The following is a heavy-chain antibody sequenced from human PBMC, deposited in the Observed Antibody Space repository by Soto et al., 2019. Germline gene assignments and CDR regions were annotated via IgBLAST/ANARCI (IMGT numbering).Heavy chain of an antibody. Sequence: QVQLVESGGGVVQPGRSLRLSCAASGFTFSSYGMHWVRQAPGKGLEWVAVIWYDGSNKYYADSVKGRFTISRDNSKNTLYLQMNSLRAEDTAVYYCARGSYDYVWGSYRPDFDYWGQGTLVTVSS. J-gene: IGHJ4*02. V-gene: IGHV3-33*01. D-gene: IGHD3-16*02. CDR3: ARGSYDYVWGSYRPDFDY. CDR1: GFTFSSYG. CDR2: IWYDGSNK.